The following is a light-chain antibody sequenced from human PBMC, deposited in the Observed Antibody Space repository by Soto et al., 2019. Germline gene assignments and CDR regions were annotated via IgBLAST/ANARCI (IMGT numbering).Light chain of an antibody. CDR1: QSVSSN. V-gene: IGKV3-11*01. Sequence: EIAMTQSPATLSVSPGERATLSCRASQSVSSNLAWYQHKPGQAPRLLISDASNRATGIPARFSGSGSETDLNLTISSLEHEDSAVYYCQKSSNWPSLNFGGGTKVDIK. J-gene: IGKJ4*01. CDR2: DAS. CDR3: QKSSNWPSLN.